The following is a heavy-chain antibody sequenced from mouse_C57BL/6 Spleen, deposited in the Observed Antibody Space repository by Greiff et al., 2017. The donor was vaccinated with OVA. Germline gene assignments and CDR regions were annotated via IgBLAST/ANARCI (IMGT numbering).Heavy chain of an antibody. J-gene: IGHJ4*01. CDR3: ARGGYAMDY. D-gene: IGHD2-2*01. V-gene: IGHV1-69*01. CDR1: GYTFTSYW. Sequence: VQLVESGAELVMPGASVKLSCKASGYTFTSYWMHWVKQRPGQGLEWIGEIDPSDSYTNYNQKFKGKSTLTVDKSSSTAYMQLSSLTSEDSAVYYCARGGYAMDYWGQGTSVTVSS. CDR2: IDPSDSYT.